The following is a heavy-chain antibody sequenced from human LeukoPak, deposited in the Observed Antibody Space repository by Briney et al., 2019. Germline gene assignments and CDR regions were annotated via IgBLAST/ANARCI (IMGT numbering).Heavy chain of an antibody. CDR3: TRAGRYCSGGSCYSFY. CDR1: GLTFGDYA. J-gene: IGHJ4*02. Sequence: GGSLRLSCTASGLTFGDYAMSWFRQAPGEGLEWVGFIRSKAHGGTTEYAASVKGRFTISRDDSKSIAYLQMDSLKTEDTAVYYCTRAGRYCSGGSCYSFYWGRGTLVTVSS. D-gene: IGHD2-15*01. CDR2: IRSKAHGGTT. V-gene: IGHV3-49*03.